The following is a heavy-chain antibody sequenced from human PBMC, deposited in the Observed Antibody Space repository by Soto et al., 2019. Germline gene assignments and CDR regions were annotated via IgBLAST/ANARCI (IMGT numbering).Heavy chain of an antibody. J-gene: IGHJ5*01. CDR1: GFTFSSYA. V-gene: IGHV3-23*01. D-gene: IGHD5-18*01. CDR3: ASGYSFGPFDP. CDR2: ISGIGDST. Sequence: EVQLLESGGGLVQPGGSLRLSCAVSGFTFSSYAMSWVRQAPGKGLEWVSAISGIGDSTYFADSMKGRFTISRDNSKNTLYLQINSLRAEDTAVYYCASGYSFGPFDPWGQGTLVTVSS.